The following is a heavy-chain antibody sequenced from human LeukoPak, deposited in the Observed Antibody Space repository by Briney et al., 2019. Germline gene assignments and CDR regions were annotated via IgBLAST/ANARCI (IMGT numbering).Heavy chain of an antibody. V-gene: IGHV1-24*01. Sequence: ASVNVSCKVSGYTLTELSMHWVRQAPGEGLEWMGGFDPEDGETIYAQKFQGRVTMTEDTSTDTAYMELSSLRSEDTAVYYCATPGSGSYSPYFDYWGQGTLVTVSS. CDR2: FDPEDGET. J-gene: IGHJ4*02. CDR3: ATPGSGSYSPYFDY. D-gene: IGHD1-26*01. CDR1: GYTLTELS.